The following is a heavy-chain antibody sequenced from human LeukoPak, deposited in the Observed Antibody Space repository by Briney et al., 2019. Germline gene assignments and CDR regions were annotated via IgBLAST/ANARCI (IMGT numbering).Heavy chain of an antibody. CDR3: ATDNQGYCSGGSCYGVLDY. Sequence: QTGGSLRLSCAASGFTFSSYGMHWVRQAPGKGLEWVAFIRYDGSNKYYADSVKGRFTISRDNSKNTLYLQMNSLRAEDTAVYYCATDNQGYCSGGSCYGVLDYWGQGTLVTVSS. D-gene: IGHD2-15*01. CDR1: GFTFSSYG. V-gene: IGHV3-30*02. CDR2: IRYDGSNK. J-gene: IGHJ4*02.